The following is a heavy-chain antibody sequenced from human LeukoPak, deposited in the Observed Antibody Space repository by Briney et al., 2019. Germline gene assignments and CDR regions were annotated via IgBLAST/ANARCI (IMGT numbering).Heavy chain of an antibody. V-gene: IGHV4-61*08. CDR1: GGSISSGGYY. J-gene: IGHJ3*02. CDR2: IYYSGST. D-gene: IGHD3-22*01. CDR3: SSFDSSGSHAFDM. Sequence: SETLSLTCTVSGGSISSGGYYWNWIRQPPGKGLEWIGYIYYSGSTNYNPSLKSRVTISVDTSKNQFSLKLSSVTAADTAVYYCSSFDSSGSHAFDMWGQGTMVTVSS.